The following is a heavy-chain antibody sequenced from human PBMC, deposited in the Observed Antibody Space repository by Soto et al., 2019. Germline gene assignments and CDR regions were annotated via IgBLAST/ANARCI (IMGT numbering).Heavy chain of an antibody. Sequence: QVHLVQSGAEVKKLGASVRVSCKTSGYSFTGNSMHWVRQAPGQGLEWMGWINPNNGGTNYPQRFRGWVTMTRDTSVSPAYMDLNRLKSDDRAVYYCVLQRSGVVYWGQGTLVTVSS. CDR3: VLQRSGVVY. CDR2: INPNNGGT. V-gene: IGHV1-2*04. J-gene: IGHJ4*02. D-gene: IGHD2-15*01. CDR1: GYSFTGNS.